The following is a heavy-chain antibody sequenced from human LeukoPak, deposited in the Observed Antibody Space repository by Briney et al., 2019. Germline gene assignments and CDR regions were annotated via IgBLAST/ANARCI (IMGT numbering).Heavy chain of an antibody. J-gene: IGHJ4*02. CDR1: GGSISSYY. Sequence: PSETLSLTCTVSGGSISSYYWSWIRQPPGKGLEWIGEINHSGSTNYNPSLKSRVTISVDTSKNQFSLKLSSVTAADTAVYYCARSGYSRYWGQGTLVTVSS. CDR3: ARSGYSRY. D-gene: IGHD5-18*01. CDR2: INHSGST. V-gene: IGHV4-34*01.